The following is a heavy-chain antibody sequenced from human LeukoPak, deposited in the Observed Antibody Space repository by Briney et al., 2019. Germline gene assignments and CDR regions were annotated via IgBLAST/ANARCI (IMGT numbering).Heavy chain of an antibody. CDR1: GFTFSSYG. CDR2: ISYDGSNK. CDR3: AKPLNYDILTGYYKGYYFDY. V-gene: IGHV3-30*18. D-gene: IGHD3-9*01. J-gene: IGHJ4*02. Sequence: GGSLRLSCAASGFTFSSYGMHWVRQAPGKGLEWVAVISYDGSNKYYADSVKGRFTISRDNSKNTLYLQMNSLRAEDTAVYYCAKPLNYDILTGYYKGYYFDYWGQGTLVTVSS.